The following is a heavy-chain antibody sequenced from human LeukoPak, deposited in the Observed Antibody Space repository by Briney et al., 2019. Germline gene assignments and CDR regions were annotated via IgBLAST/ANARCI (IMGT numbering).Heavy chain of an antibody. CDR3: ARGYYGMDV. V-gene: IGHV3-21*04. CDR1: GFTFSSYS. J-gene: IGHJ6*02. Sequence: GGSLRLSCAASGFTFSSYSMNWVRQAPGKGLEWVSSISGSGSTIYYADSVKGRFTISRDNAKNSLYLQMNSLTAEDTAVYHCARGYYGMDVWGQGTTVTVSS. CDR2: ISGSGSTI.